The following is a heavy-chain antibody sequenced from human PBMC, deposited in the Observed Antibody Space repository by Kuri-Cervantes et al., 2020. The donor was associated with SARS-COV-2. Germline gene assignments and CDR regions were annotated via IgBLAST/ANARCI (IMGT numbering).Heavy chain of an antibody. Sequence: SETLSLTCTVSGGSIRTYYWGWIRQPPGKGLEWIGYIYYSGSTNYNPPHKSRATVSVDTSKNQFFLKLSSVTAADTAVYYCARLGKNCTNGICNTYHYYYMDVWGKGTTVTVSS. V-gene: IGHV4-59*01. CDR3: ARLGKNCTNGICNTYHYYYMDV. CDR1: GGSIRTYY. CDR2: IYYSGST. J-gene: IGHJ6*03. D-gene: IGHD2-8*01.